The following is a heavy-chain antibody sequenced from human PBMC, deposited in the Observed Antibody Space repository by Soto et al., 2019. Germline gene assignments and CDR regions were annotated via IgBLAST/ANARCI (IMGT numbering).Heavy chain of an antibody. CDR3: AKRNWEGCIGINCYVYDH. V-gene: IGHV3-23*01. CDR2: ISGSGGST. CDR1: GFTFSTYA. D-gene: IGHD2-2*01. J-gene: IGHJ5*02. Sequence: EVQLLESGGGLVQPGGSLRLSCAASGFTFSTYAMSWLRQAPGKGLEWVSGISGSGGSTDYADSVKGRFTISRDNSKNTLDLQLNSLRAEDTAVYYCAKRNWEGCIGINCYVYDHWGQGTLVTVSS.